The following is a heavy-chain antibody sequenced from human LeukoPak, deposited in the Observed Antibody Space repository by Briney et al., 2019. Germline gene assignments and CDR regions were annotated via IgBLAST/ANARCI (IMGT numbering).Heavy chain of an antibody. Sequence: GGSLRLSCVASGFTFSSYWMTWVRQAPGTGLEWVASIKYDGSGKYYVDSVKGRFTISRDNVKNSLYLQMNSLRADDTALYYCARGGWLAFDYWGQGTLVTVSS. CDR1: GFTFSSYW. D-gene: IGHD3-10*01. V-gene: IGHV3-7*01. CDR2: IKYDGSGK. CDR3: ARGGWLAFDY. J-gene: IGHJ4*02.